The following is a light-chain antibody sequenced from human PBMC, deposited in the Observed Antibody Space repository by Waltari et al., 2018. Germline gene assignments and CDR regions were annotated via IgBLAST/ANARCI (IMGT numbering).Light chain of an antibody. V-gene: IGKV3-20*01. J-gene: IGKJ1*01. Sequence: LSCRASQSVSRTLAWYQQKPGQAPSLLIYAASTRATGIPDRFSGSGSGTDFSLTISRLEPEDFAVYYCQHYVRLPATFGQGTKVEIK. CDR2: AAS. CDR1: QSVSRT. CDR3: QHYVRLPAT.